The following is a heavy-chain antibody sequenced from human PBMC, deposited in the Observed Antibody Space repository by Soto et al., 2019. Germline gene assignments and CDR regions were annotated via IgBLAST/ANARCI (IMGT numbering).Heavy chain of an antibody. CDR3: ARGYHGYGYANVDY. Sequence: SETLSLTCTVSGGSINNYYWNWIRQPPGKGLEWIAYIYYNGNTDSNPSLEGRVTISLDTPKNQLSLELSSVTAADTAVYYCARGYHGYGYANVDYWGQGILVTVSS. J-gene: IGHJ4*02. V-gene: IGHV4-59*01. CDR2: IYYNGNT. D-gene: IGHD3-16*01. CDR1: GGSINNYY.